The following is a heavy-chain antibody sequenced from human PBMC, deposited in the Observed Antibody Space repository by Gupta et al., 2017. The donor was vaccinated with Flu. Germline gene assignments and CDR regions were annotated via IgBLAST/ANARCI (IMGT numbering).Heavy chain of an antibody. V-gene: IGHV3-9*01. Sequence: YAMHWVRQAPGKGLEWVSGISWNSGSIGYADSVKGRFTISRDNAKNSLYRQMNSLRAEDTALYYCAKGHLISIFGDNFDYWGQGTLVTVSS. CDR2: ISWNSGSI. J-gene: IGHJ4*02. CDR3: AKGHLISIFGDNFDY. D-gene: IGHD3-3*01. CDR1: YA.